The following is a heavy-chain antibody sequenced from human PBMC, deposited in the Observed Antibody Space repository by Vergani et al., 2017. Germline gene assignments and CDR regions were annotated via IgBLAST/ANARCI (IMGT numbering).Heavy chain of an antibody. V-gene: IGHV4-59*01. Sequence: QVQLQESGPGLVKPSETLSLTCTVSGGSISSYYWSWIRQPPGKGLEWIGYIYYSGSTNYNPSLKSRVTISVDTSKNQFSLKLSAVTAADTAVYYCASLTGEXVDYWGQGTLVTVSS. CDR2: IYYSGST. J-gene: IGHJ4*02. D-gene: IGHD7-27*01. CDR1: GGSISSYY. CDR3: ASLTGEXVDY.